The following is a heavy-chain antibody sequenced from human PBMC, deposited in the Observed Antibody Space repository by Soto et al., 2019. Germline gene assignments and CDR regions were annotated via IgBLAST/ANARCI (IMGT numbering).Heavy chain of an antibody. CDR1: GYSFTSYW. D-gene: IGHD3-10*01. CDR3: ARPVTMAGEGQYYFDY. J-gene: IGHJ4*02. Sequence: PGESLKISCKGSGYSFTSYWIGWVRQMPGKGLEWMGIIYPGDSDTRYSPSFQGQVTISADKSISTAYLQWSSLKASDTAMYYCARPVTMAGEGQYYFDYWGQGTLVTVSS. CDR2: IYPGDSDT. V-gene: IGHV5-51*01.